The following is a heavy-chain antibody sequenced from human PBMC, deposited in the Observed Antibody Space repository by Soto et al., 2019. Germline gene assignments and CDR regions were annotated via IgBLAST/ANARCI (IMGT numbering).Heavy chain of an antibody. Sequence: GGSLRLSCAASGFTFDDYAMHWVRQAPGKGLEWVSGISWNSGSIGYADSVKGRFTISRDNAKNSLYLQMNSLRAEDTALYYCAKDIVTIFGVVIPYYYMDVWGKGTTVTVSS. V-gene: IGHV3-9*01. CDR2: ISWNSGSI. D-gene: IGHD3-3*01. J-gene: IGHJ6*03. CDR1: GFTFDDYA. CDR3: AKDIVTIFGVVIPYYYMDV.